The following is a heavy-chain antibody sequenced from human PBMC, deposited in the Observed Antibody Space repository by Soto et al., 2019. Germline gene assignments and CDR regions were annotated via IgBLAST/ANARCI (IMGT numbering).Heavy chain of an antibody. CDR2: IYYSGST. J-gene: IGHJ6*02. V-gene: IGHV4-31*03. Sequence: QVQLQESGPGLVKPSQTLSLTCTVSGGSISSGGYYWSWIRQHPGKGLEWIGYIYYSGSTYYNPALNSGVTISVDTSKNQFSLKLSSVTAADTAVYYCARDFTDSSGPTLGMGVWGQGTTVTVSS. CDR1: GGSISSGGYY. CDR3: ARDFTDSSGPTLGMGV. D-gene: IGHD6-19*01.